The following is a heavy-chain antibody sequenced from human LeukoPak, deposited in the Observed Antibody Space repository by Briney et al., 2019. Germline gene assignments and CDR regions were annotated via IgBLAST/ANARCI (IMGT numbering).Heavy chain of an antibody. D-gene: IGHD6-13*01. CDR2: IYYSGST. J-gene: IGHJ5*02. CDR3: ARLHSSSWNWFDP. V-gene: IGHV4-39*01. Sequence: PSETLSLTCTVSGGSISSSSYYWGWIRQPPGKGLEWIGSIYYSGSTYYNPSLKSRVTISVDTSKNQFSLKLSSVTAADTAVYYCARLHSSSWNWFDPWGQGTLVTVSS. CDR1: GGSISSSSYY.